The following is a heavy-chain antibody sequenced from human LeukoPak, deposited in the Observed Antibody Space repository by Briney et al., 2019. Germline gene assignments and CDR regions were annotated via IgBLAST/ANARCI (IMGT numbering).Heavy chain of an antibody. D-gene: IGHD2-2*02. V-gene: IGHV1-18*01. J-gene: IGHJ5*02. CDR1: GYTLTIYG. CDR2: ISAYNGNT. Sequence: GASVKVSCKTSGYTLTIYGITWVRQAPGQGLEWMGWISAYNGNTNYAQKFQGRVTMTTDTSTSTAYMELRSLTSDDTAVYYCARVDCTSSSCYTRWFDPWGQGTLVTVSS. CDR3: ARVDCTSSSCYTRWFDP.